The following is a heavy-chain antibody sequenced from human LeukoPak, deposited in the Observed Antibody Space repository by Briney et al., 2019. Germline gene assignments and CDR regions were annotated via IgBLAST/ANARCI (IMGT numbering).Heavy chain of an antibody. J-gene: IGHJ4*02. Sequence: GASVTVSCKASGYTFTSYGIRWVRQAPGQGLEWMGWISAYNGNTNYAQKLQGRVTMTTDTSTSTAYMELRSLRSDDTAVYYCARAVVVAATSAGDYWGQGTLVTVSS. CDR3: ARAVVVAATSAGDY. D-gene: IGHD2-15*01. CDR1: GYTFTSYG. V-gene: IGHV1-18*01. CDR2: ISAYNGNT.